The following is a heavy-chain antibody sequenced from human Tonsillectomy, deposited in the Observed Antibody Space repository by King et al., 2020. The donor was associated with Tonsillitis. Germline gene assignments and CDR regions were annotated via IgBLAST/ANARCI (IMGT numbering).Heavy chain of an antibody. CDR2: INHSGST. CDR1: GGSFSGYY. D-gene: IGHD2-15*01. J-gene: IGHJ5*02. CDR3: AGAGRGHCSGGSCYRWFDP. Sequence: HVQLQQWGAGLLKPSETLSLTCAVYGGSFSGYYWSWIRQSPGKGLEWIGEINHSGSTNYNPSLNSRVTISVYTSKNQFSLKLCSVTAADTAVYYCAGAGRGHCSGGSCYRWFDPWGQGTLVIVSS. V-gene: IGHV4-34*01.